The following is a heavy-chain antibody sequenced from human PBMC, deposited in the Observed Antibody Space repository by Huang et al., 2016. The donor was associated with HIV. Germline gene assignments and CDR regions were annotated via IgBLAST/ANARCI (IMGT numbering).Heavy chain of an antibody. V-gene: IGHV1-3*01. J-gene: IGHJ4*02. D-gene: IGHD2-21*01. Sequence: QVQLVQSGAEVKKPGASVKVSCKASGYSFTTYALHWVRQAPGHRLEWMGWINPDNGNTNDSQKFQGRVTITRDTSASTGYMEVSSLTFEDTAVYYCAREYVIFGAPLWPAYWGQGTLISVSS. CDR1: GYSFTTYA. CDR2: INPDNGNT. CDR3: AREYVIFGAPLWPAY.